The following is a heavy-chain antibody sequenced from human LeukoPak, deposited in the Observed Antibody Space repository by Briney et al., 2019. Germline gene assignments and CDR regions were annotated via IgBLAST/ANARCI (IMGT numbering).Heavy chain of an antibody. Sequence: GGSLRLSCAASGITFSSYAMHWVRQAPGKGLEWVAVISYDGSNKYYADSVKGRFTISRDNSKNTLYLQMNSLRAEDTAVYYCARVMGRYCSSTSCYVDYWDQGTLVTVSS. D-gene: IGHD2-2*01. J-gene: IGHJ4*02. CDR1: GITFSSYA. CDR3: ARVMGRYCSSTSCYVDY. CDR2: ISYDGSNK. V-gene: IGHV3-30*04.